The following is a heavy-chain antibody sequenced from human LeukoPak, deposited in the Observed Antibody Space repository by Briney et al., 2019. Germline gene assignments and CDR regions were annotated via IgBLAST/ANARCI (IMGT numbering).Heavy chain of an antibody. CDR2: IKQDGSEK. Sequence: GGSLRLSCAASGFTFSSYWMSWVRQAPGKGLEWVANIKQDGSEKYYADSVKGRFTISRDNAKNSLYLQMNSLRAEDTAVYYCARDARYCSGGSCYFDYWGQGTLVTVSS. CDR3: ARDARYCSGGSCYFDY. CDR1: GFTFSSYW. J-gene: IGHJ4*02. D-gene: IGHD2-15*01. V-gene: IGHV3-7*01.